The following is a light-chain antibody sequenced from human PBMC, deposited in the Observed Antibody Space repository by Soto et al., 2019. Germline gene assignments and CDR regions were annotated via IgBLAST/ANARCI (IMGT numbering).Light chain of an antibody. CDR2: CAS. CDR3: QQYGSSPYT. J-gene: IGKJ2*01. V-gene: IGKV3-20*01. Sequence: EIVLTQSPGTLSLSPGERATLSCRASQSVSSSYLAWYQQKPGQAPRLLIYCASSRATGIPDRFSGSGSGTDFTLTISRLEPEDFAVYYCQQYGSSPYTFGQGPKLEIK. CDR1: QSVSSSY.